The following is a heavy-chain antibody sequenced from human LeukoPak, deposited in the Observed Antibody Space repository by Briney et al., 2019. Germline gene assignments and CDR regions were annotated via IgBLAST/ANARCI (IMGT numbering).Heavy chain of an antibody. CDR2: ISPDGSQK. CDR3: AKLHGTATTFVY. CDR1: GFTFSRSW. Sequence: GGSLTLSCEASGFTFSRSWMSWVRQAPGKGLEWVANISPDGSQKFYVDSVKGRFTFSRDNPNNSLYLQMNSLGAEDTAVYYCAKLHGTATTFVYWGQGTLVTVSS. V-gene: IGHV3-7*01. J-gene: IGHJ4*02. D-gene: IGHD5-24*01.